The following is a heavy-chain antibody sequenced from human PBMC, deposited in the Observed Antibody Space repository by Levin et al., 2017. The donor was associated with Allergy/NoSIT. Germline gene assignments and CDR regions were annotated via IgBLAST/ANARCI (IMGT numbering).Heavy chain of an antibody. CDR1: GGSFSDNY. Sequence: SETLSLTCAVHGGSFSDNYWSWIRQPPGKGLEWIGESNHGGITNYNPSLKSRVTISVDTSKNQFSLKLSSVTAADTALYYCAAYNYGSLDYWGQGTLVTFSS. CDR3: AAYNYGSLDY. J-gene: IGHJ4*02. CDR2: SNHGGIT. D-gene: IGHD5-18*01. V-gene: IGHV4-34*01.